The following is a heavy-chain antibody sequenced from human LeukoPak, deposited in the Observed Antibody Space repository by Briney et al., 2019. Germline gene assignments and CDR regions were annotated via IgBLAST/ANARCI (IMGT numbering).Heavy chain of an antibody. J-gene: IGHJ3*02. Sequence: ASVKVSCKASGYTFTGYYMHWVRQAPGQGLEWMGWINPNSGGTNYAQKFQGRVTVTRDTSISTAYMELSRLRSDDTAVYYCAREDIAAAGNRGRRAFDIWGQGTMVTVSS. CDR3: AREDIAAAGNRGRRAFDI. V-gene: IGHV1-2*02. CDR2: INPNSGGT. CDR1: GYTFTGYY. D-gene: IGHD6-13*01.